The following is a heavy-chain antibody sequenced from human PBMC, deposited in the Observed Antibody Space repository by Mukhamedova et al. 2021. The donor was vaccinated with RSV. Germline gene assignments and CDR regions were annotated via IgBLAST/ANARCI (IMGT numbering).Heavy chain of an antibody. V-gene: IGHV2-26*01. CDR3: ARIRYYDSSGYLYYFDY. Sequence: STSLKSRLTISKDTSKSQVVLTMTNMDPVDTATYYCARIRYYDSSGYLYYFDYWGQGTLVTVSS. J-gene: IGHJ4*02. D-gene: IGHD3-22*01.